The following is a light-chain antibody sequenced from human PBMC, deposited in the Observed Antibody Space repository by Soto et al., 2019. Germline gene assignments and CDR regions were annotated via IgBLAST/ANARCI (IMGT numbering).Light chain of an antibody. V-gene: IGKV3-20*01. CDR3: QQYGSSPLT. CDR2: GAS. CDR1: QSVSSNY. J-gene: IGKJ4*01. Sequence: EIVLTQSPGTLSLSPGERATLSCRASQSVSSNYLAWYQQKPGQAPRLLIYGASSRATGIPDRFSGGGSGTDITLTISRLEPENVAAYHCQQYGSSPLTFGGATKVEIK.